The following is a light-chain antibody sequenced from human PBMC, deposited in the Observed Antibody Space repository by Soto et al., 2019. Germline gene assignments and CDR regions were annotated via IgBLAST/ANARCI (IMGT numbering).Light chain of an antibody. CDR2: VNN. V-gene: IGLV1-40*01. J-gene: IGLJ2*01. CDR3: QSYDSSLSGDVV. Sequence: QSVLTQPPSVSGAPGQRVTISCTGSSSNIGAGYDVHWYQQLPGTAPKLLIYVNNNRPSGVPDRFSGSKSGTSASLAITGLQAEDEADYYCQSYDSSLSGDVVFGGGTQLTVL. CDR1: SSNIGAGYD.